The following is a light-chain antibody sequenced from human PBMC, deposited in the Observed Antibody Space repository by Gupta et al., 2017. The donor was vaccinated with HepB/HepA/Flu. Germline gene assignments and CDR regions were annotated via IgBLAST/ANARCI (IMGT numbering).Light chain of an antibody. CDR1: QSISSW. CDR3: QQENSSPWT. J-gene: IGKJ1*01. V-gene: IGKV1-5*03. Sequence: DIQMTQSPSTLSASVGDRVTITCRASQSISSWLAWYQQKPGKAPKLLIYKASSVESGVPSRFSGSGYGTEFTLTISSRQPDDFATYYCQQENSSPWTFGQGTXVEIK. CDR2: KAS.